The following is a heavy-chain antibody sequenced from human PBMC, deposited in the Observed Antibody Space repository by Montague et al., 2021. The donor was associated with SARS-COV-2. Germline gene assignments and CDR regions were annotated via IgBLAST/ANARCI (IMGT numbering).Heavy chain of an antibody. Sequence: CAISGDSVSINSATWNWDRQSPSRGLQWLGRTYYRSKWYNDYAASVRGRVTINPDTSKNQFSLQLNSVTPEDTAIYYCTSGREGNYNVMDVWGQGTTVTVSS. CDR1: GDSVSINSAT. CDR3: TSGREGNYNVMDV. CDR2: TYYRSKWYN. D-gene: IGHD1-1*01. J-gene: IGHJ6*02. V-gene: IGHV6-1*01.